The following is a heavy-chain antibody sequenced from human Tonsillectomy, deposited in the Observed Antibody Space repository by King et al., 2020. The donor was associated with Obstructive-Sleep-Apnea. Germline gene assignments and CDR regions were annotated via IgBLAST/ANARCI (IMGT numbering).Heavy chain of an antibody. D-gene: IGHD3-10*01. CDR2: ISSRSTFI. V-gene: IGHV3-21*01. J-gene: IGHJ4*02. Sequence: VQLVESGGGLVKPGGSLRLCCAASGFTFSTYTMNWVRQDPGKGLEWVSSISSRSTFIYYTDSVKGRFTISRDNAKTSVCLQMNSLRAEDTAVYYCARDLYGSGGDYWGQGTLVTVSS. CDR1: GFTFSTYT. CDR3: ARDLYGSGGDY.